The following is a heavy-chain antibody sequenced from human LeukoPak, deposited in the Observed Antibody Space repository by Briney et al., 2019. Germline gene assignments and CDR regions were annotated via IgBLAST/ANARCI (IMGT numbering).Heavy chain of an antibody. V-gene: IGHV4-34*01. CDR2: INHSGST. J-gene: IGHJ4*02. Sequence: SETLSLTCAVYGGSFSGYYWSWIRQPPGKGLEWIGEINHSGSTNYNPSLKSRVTISLDTSKNQFSLKLSSVTAADTAVYYCVRGDYFDYWGQGTLVTVSS. CDR3: VRGDYFDY. CDR1: GGSFSGYY.